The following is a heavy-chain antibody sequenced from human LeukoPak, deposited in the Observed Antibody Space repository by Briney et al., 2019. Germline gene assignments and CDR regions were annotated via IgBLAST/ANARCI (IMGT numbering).Heavy chain of an antibody. D-gene: IGHD3-9*01. Sequence: PSETLSLTCTVSGGSISSYYWGWIRQPPGKGLEWIGSIYYSGSTYYNPSLKSRVTISVDTSKNQFSLQLSSVTAADTAVYYCARHAYDILTGYEPADYWGQGTLVTVSS. CDR2: IYYSGST. CDR1: GGSISSYY. CDR3: ARHAYDILTGYEPADY. V-gene: IGHV4-39*01. J-gene: IGHJ4*02.